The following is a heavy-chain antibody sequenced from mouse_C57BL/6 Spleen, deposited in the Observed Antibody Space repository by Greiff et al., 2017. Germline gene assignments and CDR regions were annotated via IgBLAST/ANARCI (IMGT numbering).Heavy chain of an antibody. V-gene: IGHV1-39*01. CDR1: GYSFTDYN. D-gene: IGHD1-1*01. CDR3: ARYYYGRWYFDV. Sequence: EVQLQESGPELVKPGASVKISCKASGYSFTDYNMNWVKQSNGKSLEWIGVINPNYGTTSYNQKFKGKATLTVDQPSSTAYMQLNSLTSEDSAVYYCARYYYGRWYFDVWGTGTTVTVSS. CDR2: INPNYGTT. J-gene: IGHJ1*03.